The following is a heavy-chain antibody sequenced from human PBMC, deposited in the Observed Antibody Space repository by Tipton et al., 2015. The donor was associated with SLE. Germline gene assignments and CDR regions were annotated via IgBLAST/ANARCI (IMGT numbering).Heavy chain of an antibody. D-gene: IGHD4-17*01. CDR2: IYHSGST. CDR3: ARVTTVTTDYYYGMDV. V-gene: IGHV4-59*08. J-gene: IGHJ6*02. Sequence: TLSLTCTVSGGSISSYYWSWFRQPPGKGLEWIGSIYHSGSTYYTPPLKSRVTISVDTSKNKFSLKLSSVTAADTAVYYCARVTTVTTDYYYGMDVWGQGTTVTVSS. CDR1: GGSISSYY.